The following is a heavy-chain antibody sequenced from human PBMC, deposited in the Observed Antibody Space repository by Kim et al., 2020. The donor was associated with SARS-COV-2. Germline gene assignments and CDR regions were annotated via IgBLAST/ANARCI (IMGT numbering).Heavy chain of an antibody. V-gene: IGHV4-4*02. Sequence: SETLSLTCAVSGGSISSSNWWSWVRQPPGKGLEWLGEIYHSGSTYYNPSLKSRVTISVDKSKNQFSLKLSSVTAADTAVYYCARSTRMGIRRTVTHFDLWGRGTLVTVSS. CDR2: IYHSGST. CDR3: ARSTRMGIRRTVTHFDL. J-gene: IGHJ2*01. D-gene: IGHD2-2*01. CDR1: GGSISSSNW.